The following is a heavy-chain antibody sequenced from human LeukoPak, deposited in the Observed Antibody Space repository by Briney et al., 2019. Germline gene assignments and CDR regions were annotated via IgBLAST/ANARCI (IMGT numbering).Heavy chain of an antibody. Sequence: GGSLRLSCAASGFTFSSYWMSWVRQAPGKGLEWVSVIYSGGSTYYADSVKGRFTISRDNAKNSLYLQMNSLRAEDTAVYYCARGGVYSSGWYVDYWGQGTLVTVSS. CDR1: GFTFSSYW. V-gene: IGHV3-66*01. D-gene: IGHD6-19*01. CDR3: ARGGVYSSGWYVDY. J-gene: IGHJ4*02. CDR2: IYSGGST.